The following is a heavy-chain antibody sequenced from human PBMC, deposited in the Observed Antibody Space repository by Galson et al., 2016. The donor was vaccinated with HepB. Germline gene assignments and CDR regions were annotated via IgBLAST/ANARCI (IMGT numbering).Heavy chain of an antibody. CDR2: MNHRGSA. V-gene: IGHV4-39*01. CDR3: AGVEYSLWYFHV. D-gene: IGHD5/OR15-5a*01. Sequence: ETLSLTCTVSSGSISRTNYHWAWVRQSPGFGLEWIGEMNHRGSANYNPSLQSRVTISLDSSKEQFSLRLSSVTAADTAVYFCAGVEYSLWYFHVWGQGAPVIVSS. CDR1: SGSISRTNYH. J-gene: IGHJ4*02.